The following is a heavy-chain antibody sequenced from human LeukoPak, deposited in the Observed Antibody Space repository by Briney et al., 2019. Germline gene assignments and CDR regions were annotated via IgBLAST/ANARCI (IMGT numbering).Heavy chain of an antibody. CDR2: MYDSVST. Sequence: PSETRSLTCTVSDSSISSGYYWGWIWQPPGKGLGWIGCMYDSVSTYYNPSLKSRVRVSVDTSKHQFSLKVTSVTAADTAVYYCAREEGGNNRLFEYWGQGTLVTVSS. D-gene: IGHD4-23*01. V-gene: IGHV4-38-2*02. CDR1: DSSISSGYY. J-gene: IGHJ4*02. CDR3: AREEGGNNRLFEY.